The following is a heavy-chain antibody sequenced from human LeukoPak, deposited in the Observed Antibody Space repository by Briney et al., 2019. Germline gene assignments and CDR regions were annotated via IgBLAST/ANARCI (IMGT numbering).Heavy chain of an antibody. V-gene: IGHV3-30-3*01. J-gene: IGHJ4*02. Sequence: GGSLRLSCAASGFTFSSYAMHWVRQAPGKGLEWVAVISYDGSNKYYADSVKGRFTISRDNSKNTLYLQMNSLRAEDTAVYYCAREKEYYYGSGTFDYWGQGTLVT. CDR2: ISYDGSNK. CDR1: GFTFSSYA. CDR3: AREKEYYYGSGTFDY. D-gene: IGHD3-10*01.